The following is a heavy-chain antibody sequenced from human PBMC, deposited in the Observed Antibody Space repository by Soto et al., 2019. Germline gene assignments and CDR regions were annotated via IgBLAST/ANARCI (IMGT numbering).Heavy chain of an antibody. CDR3: ARSCGYYDSSGYCWFDP. Sequence: SETLSLTCTVSGGSISSGGYYWSWIRQHPGKGLEWIGYIYYGGSTYYNPSLKSRVTISVDTSKNQFSLKLSSVTAADTAVYYCARSCGYYDSSGYCWFDPWGQGTLVTVSS. D-gene: IGHD3-22*01. CDR1: GGSISSGGYY. J-gene: IGHJ5*02. V-gene: IGHV4-31*03. CDR2: IYYGGST.